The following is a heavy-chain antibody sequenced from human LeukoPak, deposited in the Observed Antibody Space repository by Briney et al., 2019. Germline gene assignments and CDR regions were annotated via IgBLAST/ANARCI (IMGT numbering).Heavy chain of an antibody. CDR2: IYYSGST. J-gene: IGHJ6*03. Sequence: SETLYLTCTVSGGSISSYYWSWIRQPPGKGLEWIGYIYYSGSTNYNPSLKSRVTISVDTSKNQFSLKLSSVTAADTAVYYCARGVSYYYYYMDVWGKGTTVTVSS. V-gene: IGHV4-59*01. CDR3: ARGVSYYYYYMDV. CDR1: GGSISSYY.